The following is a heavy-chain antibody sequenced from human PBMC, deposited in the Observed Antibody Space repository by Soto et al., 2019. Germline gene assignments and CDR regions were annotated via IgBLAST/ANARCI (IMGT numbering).Heavy chain of an antibody. CDR3: AKDRDSSRGAEYFQH. CDR2: ISGSGGST. V-gene: IGHV3-23*01. J-gene: IGHJ1*01. Sequence: EVQLLESGGGLVQPGGSLRLSCAASGFTFSSYAMSWVRQAPGKGLEWVSAISGSGGSTYYADSVKGRFTISRDNSKNTMYLQMNSLRAEDTAVYYCAKDRDSSRGAEYFQHWGQGTLVTVSS. D-gene: IGHD6-13*01. CDR1: GFTFSSYA.